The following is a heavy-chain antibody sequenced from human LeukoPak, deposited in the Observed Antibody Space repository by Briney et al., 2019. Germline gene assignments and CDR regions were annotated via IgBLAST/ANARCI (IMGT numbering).Heavy chain of an antibody. CDR2: VSIGGSFI. CDR3: ARNKINTVTTGWYFDL. D-gene: IGHD4-17*01. J-gene: IGHJ2*01. Sequence: GGSLRLSCAASGFTFSSYGMNWVRQAPGKGLEWVSFVSIGGSFIYYADSVKGRFTISRDGAKNSPYLEMNSLTAEDTAEYYRARNKINTVTTGWYFDLWGRGTLVSVSS. CDR1: GFTFSSYG. V-gene: IGHV3-21*01.